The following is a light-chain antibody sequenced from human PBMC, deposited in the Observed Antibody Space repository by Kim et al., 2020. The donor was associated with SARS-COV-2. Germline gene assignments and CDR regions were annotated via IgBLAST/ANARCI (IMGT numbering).Light chain of an antibody. Sequence: ELTQPPSASVTLGQRVTISCSGSSSNIGSYYVYWYQQLPGTAPKLHIYRNNHRPSGVPDRFSGSKSGTSDSLAISGLRTEDEADYYCAPWDDSLSGGVFGGGNKVTVL. CDR2: RNN. CDR1: SSNIGSYY. V-gene: IGLV1-47*01. J-gene: IGLJ3*02. CDR3: APWDDSLSGGV.